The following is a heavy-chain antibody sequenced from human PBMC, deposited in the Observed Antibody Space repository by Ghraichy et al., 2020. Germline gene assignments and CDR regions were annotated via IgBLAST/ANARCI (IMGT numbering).Heavy chain of an antibody. D-gene: IGHD6-19*01. CDR1: GFTFSRYR. CDR3: ARGGPAGSFDY. V-gene: IGHV3-74*01. CDR2: VNSDASST. J-gene: IGHJ4*02. Sequence: LSLTCAASGFTFSRYRMHWVHQAPGKGLVWVSHVNSDASSTTYADSVKGRFTFSRDNAKNTLCLQMNSLRAEDTAVYYCARGGPAGSFDYWGQGIQVTVSS.